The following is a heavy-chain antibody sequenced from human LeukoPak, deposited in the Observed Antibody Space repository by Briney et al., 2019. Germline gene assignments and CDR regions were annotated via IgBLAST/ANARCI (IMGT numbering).Heavy chain of an antibody. J-gene: IGHJ4*02. CDR2: INPNSGGT. D-gene: IGHD3-10*01. CDR1: GYTFTGYY. Sequence: ASVKVSCKASGYTFTGYYMHWVRQAPGQGLEWMGWINPNSGGTNYAQKFQGRVTMTRDTSISTAYMELSRLRSDDTAVYYCARDLITMVRGSYRYWGQGTLVTVSS. V-gene: IGHV1-2*02. CDR3: ARDLITMVRGSYRY.